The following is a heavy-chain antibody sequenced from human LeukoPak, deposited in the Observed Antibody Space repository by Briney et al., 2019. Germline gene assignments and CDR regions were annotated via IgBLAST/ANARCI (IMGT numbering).Heavy chain of an antibody. D-gene: IGHD3-10*01. CDR2: MNPNSGNT. CDR3: ARDLPPNRGMDV. J-gene: IGHJ6*03. V-gene: IGHV1-8*03. CDR1: GGTFSSYA. Sequence: ASVKVSCKASGGTFSSYAISCVRQATRQGREWMGWMNPNSGNTGYAQKFQGRVTITRNTSISTAYMELSSLRSEDTAVYYCARDLPPNRGMDVWGKGTTVTVSS.